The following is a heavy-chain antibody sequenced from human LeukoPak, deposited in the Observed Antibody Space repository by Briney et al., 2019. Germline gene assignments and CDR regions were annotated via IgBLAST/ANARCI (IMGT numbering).Heavy chain of an antibody. D-gene: IGHD4-17*01. CDR1: GYTFTSYY. J-gene: IGHJ4*02. CDR2: INPSGGST. CDR3: ARLSRTDTVTRHFDY. V-gene: IGHV1-46*01. Sequence: GASVNVSCKASGYTFTSYYMHWVRQAPGQGLEWMGIINPSGGSTSYAQKFQGRVTMTRDTSTSTVYMELSSLRSEDTAVYYCARLSRTDTVTRHFDYWGQGTLVTVSS.